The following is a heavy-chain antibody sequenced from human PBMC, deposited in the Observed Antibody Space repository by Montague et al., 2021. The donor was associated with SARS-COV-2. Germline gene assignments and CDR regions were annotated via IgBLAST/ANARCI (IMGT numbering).Heavy chain of an antibody. J-gene: IGHJ4*02. V-gene: IGHV4-4*02. CDR1: GGSINTNNW. CDR3: ARGRLVGDSSSWYYFDY. CDR2: IFHSGIT. D-gene: IGHD6-13*01. Sequence: SETLSLTCAVSGGSINTNNWWTWVRRPPGEGLEWIGQIFHSGITNYNPSLESRVTISVDKSKNQFSPRLSSVTAADTAVYYCARGRLVGDSSSWYYFDYWGQGTLVAVSS.